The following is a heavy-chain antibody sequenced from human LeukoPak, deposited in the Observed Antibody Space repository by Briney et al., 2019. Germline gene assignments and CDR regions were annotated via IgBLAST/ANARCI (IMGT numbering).Heavy chain of an antibody. D-gene: IGHD1/OR15-1a*01. CDR3: AKDRWNSAWSIADDS. Sequence: PGGSLRLSCAASGFTFSRYAMSWVRQAPGKGLEWVSGTSVSGGPTFYADSAKGRFTISRDESKNTRYVEMSDLRAGGTARDECAKDRWNSAWSIADDSWGQGTLVTVSS. CDR1: GFTFSRYA. CDR2: TSVSGGPT. V-gene: IGHV3-23*01. J-gene: IGHJ4*02.